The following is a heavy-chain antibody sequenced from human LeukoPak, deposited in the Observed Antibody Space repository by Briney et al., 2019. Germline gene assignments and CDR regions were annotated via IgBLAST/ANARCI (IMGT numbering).Heavy chain of an antibody. D-gene: IGHD2-2*01. CDR2: ISSSSSYI. J-gene: IGHJ4*02. V-gene: IGHV3-21*01. Sequence: AGGSLRLSCAASGFTFSNHWMSWVRQAPGKGLEWVSSISSSSSYIYYADSVKGRFTISRDNAKNSLYLQMNSLRAEDTAVYYCARDWYCSSTSCPLDYWGQGTLVTVSS. CDR3: ARDWYCSSTSCPLDY. CDR1: GFTFSNHW.